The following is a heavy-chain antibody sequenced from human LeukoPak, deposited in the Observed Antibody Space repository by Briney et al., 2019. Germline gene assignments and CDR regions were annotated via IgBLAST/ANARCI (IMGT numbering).Heavy chain of an antibody. CDR2: IYYSGNS. CDR3: ARRLTGTVDY. Sequence: NASETLSLTCTVSGGSISSGSHYWGWIRQPPGKELEWIGNIYYSGNSYYNPSLKSRVTISVDASKNQFSLNLSSVPAADTAVYYCARRLTGTVDYWGPGTLVTVSS. CDR1: GGSISSGSHY. V-gene: IGHV4-39*01. J-gene: IGHJ4*02. D-gene: IGHD3-9*01.